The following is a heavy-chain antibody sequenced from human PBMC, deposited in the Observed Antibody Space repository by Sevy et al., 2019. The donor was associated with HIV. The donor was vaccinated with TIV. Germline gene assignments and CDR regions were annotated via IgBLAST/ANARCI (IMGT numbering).Heavy chain of an antibody. Sequence: GGSLRLSCAASGFTFSPYWMTWVRQAPGKGLEWVANIRPDGSAKYYVDSVKGRFTISRDNAKNSLYLQMNSLRADDTVMYYCARGVGLDCWGQGALVTVSS. J-gene: IGHJ4*02. D-gene: IGHD1-26*01. CDR3: ARGVGLDC. V-gene: IGHV3-7*01. CDR2: IRPDGSAK. CDR1: GFTFSPYW.